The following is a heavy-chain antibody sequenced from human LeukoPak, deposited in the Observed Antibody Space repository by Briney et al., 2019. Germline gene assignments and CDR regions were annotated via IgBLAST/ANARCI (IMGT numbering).Heavy chain of an antibody. J-gene: IGHJ3*02. CDR3: ARVSTSSKKGSAFDI. V-gene: IGHV4-39*07. CDR2: IYYSGST. CDR1: GGSISSSSYY. Sequence: SETLSLTCTVSGGSISSSSYYWGWIRQPPGKGLEWIGSIYYSGSTYYNPSLKSRVTISVDTSKNQFSLKLSSVTAADTAVYYCARVSTSSKKGSAFDIWGQGTMVTVSS. D-gene: IGHD2-2*01.